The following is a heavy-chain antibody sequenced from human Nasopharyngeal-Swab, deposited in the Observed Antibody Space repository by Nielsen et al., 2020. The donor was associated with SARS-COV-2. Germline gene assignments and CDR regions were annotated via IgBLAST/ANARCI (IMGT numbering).Heavy chain of an antibody. CDR3: ARSTYCGGDCQNYFDY. D-gene: IGHD2-21*02. J-gene: IGHJ4*02. CDR1: GGSISSYY. Sequence: SETLSLTCTVPGGSISSYYWSWIRQPPGKGLEWIGYIYYSGSTNYNPSLKSRVTISVDTSKNQFSLKLSSVTAADTAVYYCARSTYCGGDCQNYFDYWGQGTLVTVSS. CDR2: IYYSGST. V-gene: IGHV4-59*08.